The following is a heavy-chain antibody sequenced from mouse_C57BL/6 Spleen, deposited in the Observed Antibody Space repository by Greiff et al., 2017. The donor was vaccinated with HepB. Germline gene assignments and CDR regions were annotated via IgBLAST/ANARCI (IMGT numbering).Heavy chain of an antibody. Sequence: EVKLQESGGGLVQPGGSMKLSCVASGFTFSNYWMNWVRQSPEKGLEWVAQIRLKSDNYATHYAESVKGRFTISRDDSKSSVYLQMHNLRAEDTGIYYCSDRDFDVWGTGTTVTVSS. V-gene: IGHV6-3*01. CDR1: GFTFSNYW. CDR2: IRLKSDNYAT. J-gene: IGHJ1*03. CDR3: SDRDFDV.